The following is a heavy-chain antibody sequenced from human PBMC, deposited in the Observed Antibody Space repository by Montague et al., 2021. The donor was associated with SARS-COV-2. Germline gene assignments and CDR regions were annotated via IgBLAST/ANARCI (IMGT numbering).Heavy chain of an antibody. CDR3: ARRGSSVWGVTVSDELDY. CDR2: INHSGST. J-gene: IGHJ4*02. CDR1: GGSFSGYY. D-gene: IGHD3-10*01. Sequence: SETLSLTCAVYGGSFSGYYWSWIRQPPGKGLEWIGEINHSGSTNNNPSLKSRVIISVDTSKNQFSLKLSSVTAADTAVYYCARRGSSVWGVTVSDELDYWGQGTLVIVSS. V-gene: IGHV4-34*01.